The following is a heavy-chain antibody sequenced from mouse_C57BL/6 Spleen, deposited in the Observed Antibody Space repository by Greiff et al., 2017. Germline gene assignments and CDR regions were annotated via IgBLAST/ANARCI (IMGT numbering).Heavy chain of an antibody. V-gene: IGHV1-59*01. CDR2: IDPSDSYT. Sequence: QVQLKQPGAELVRPGTSVKLSCKASGYTFTSYWMPWVKQRPGQGLEWIGVIDPSDSYTNYNQKFKGKATLTVDTSSSTAYMQLSSLTSEDSAVYYCAFITTVVAAHWYFDVWGTGTTVTVSS. J-gene: IGHJ1*03. CDR1: GYTFTSYW. D-gene: IGHD1-1*01. CDR3: AFITTVVAAHWYFDV.